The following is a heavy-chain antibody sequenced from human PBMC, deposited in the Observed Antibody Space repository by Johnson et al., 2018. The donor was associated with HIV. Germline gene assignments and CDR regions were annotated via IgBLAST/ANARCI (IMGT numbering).Heavy chain of an antibody. V-gene: IGHV3-66*01. CDR2: IYSGGNT. CDR1: GFTVMSNY. J-gene: IGHJ3*02. Sequence: VQLVESGGGLVQPGGSLRLSCAVSGFTVMSNYMSWVRLSPGRGLEWVSVIYSGGNTYYADSVKGRFTISRDNSKNTLFLQMNSLRAEDTAVYYCARERAYSGSYSGAFDIWGQGTMVTVSS. D-gene: IGHD1-26*01. CDR3: ARERAYSGSYSGAFDI.